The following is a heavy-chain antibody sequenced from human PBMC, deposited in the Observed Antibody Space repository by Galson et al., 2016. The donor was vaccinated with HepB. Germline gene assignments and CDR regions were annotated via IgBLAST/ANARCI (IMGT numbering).Heavy chain of an antibody. CDR1: GYSFTNYW. Sequence: QSGAEVKKPGESLKISCQYSGYSFTNYWIGWVRQMPGKGLEWMGIVYPGDSDIKYSPSFQGQVTISADKSINTAYLQWNSLRASDTAIYYCARRASKYVGVWFDFWGQGTLVTVSS. J-gene: IGHJ4*02. D-gene: IGHD3-16*01. CDR3: ARRASKYVGVWFDF. CDR2: VYPGDSDI. V-gene: IGHV5-51*01.